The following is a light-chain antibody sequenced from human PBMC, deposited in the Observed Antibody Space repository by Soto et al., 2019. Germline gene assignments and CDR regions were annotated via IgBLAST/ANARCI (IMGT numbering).Light chain of an antibody. Sequence: QPVLTQSSSASASLGSSVKLTCTLSSGHSSYIIAWHQKQPGKAPRYLMKLEGSGSYNKGSGVPDRFSGSSSGADRYLTISNLQSDDEADYYCETWDSNTLIFGGGTQLTVL. CDR2: LEGSGSY. J-gene: IGLJ7*01. CDR3: ETWDSNTLI. CDR1: SGHSSYI. V-gene: IGLV4-60*03.